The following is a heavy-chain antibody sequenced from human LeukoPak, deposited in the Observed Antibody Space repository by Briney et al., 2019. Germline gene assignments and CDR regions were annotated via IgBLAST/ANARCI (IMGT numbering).Heavy chain of an antibody. J-gene: IGHJ4*02. CDR2: IKHDGSEE. D-gene: IGHD1-26*01. V-gene: IGHV3-7*01. CDR3: ATADSGSYYSGFDY. CDR1: GLSISGQW. Sequence: QSGGSLRLSCVASGLSISGQWMNWVRQAPGQGLEWVANIKHDGSEEYYVDSVKGRFTVSRDDGRNSVSLQMNSVRAEDTAVYYCATADSGSYYSGFDYWGQGTLVTVSS.